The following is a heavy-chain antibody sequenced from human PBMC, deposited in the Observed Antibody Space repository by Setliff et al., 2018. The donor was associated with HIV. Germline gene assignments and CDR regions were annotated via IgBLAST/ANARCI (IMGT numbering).Heavy chain of an antibody. D-gene: IGHD4-17*01. CDR1: GASITSHY. J-gene: IGHJ4*02. CDR2: IYSTGST. V-gene: IGHV4-59*11. CDR3: AKGAGFYCDYTFDY. Sequence: SETLSLTCTVSGASITSHYWSWIRQSPGRELEWIGYIYSTGSTNYNPSLKSRVAISMDASKNKFSLKVTSVTSADTAVYYCAKGAGFYCDYTFDYWGQGNLVTVSS.